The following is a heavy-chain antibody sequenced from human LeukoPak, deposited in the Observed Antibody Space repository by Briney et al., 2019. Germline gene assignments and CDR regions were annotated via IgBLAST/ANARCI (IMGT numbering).Heavy chain of an antibody. CDR2: ISSSGSTI. CDR1: GFTFSSYE. Sequence: PGGSLRLSCAASGFTFSSYEMSWVRQAPGKGLEWVSYISSSGSTIYYADSVKGRFTISRDNAKNSLYLQMNSLRAEDTAVYYCARRGLYCGGDYMCAFDIWGQGTMVTVSS. V-gene: IGHV3-48*03. D-gene: IGHD2-21*01. J-gene: IGHJ3*02. CDR3: ARRGLYCGGDYMCAFDI.